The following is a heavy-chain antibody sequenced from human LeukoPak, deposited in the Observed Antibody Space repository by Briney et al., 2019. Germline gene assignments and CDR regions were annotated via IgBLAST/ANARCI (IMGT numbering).Heavy chain of an antibody. CDR2: IIENGSNQ. Sequence: PGASLRLSCAASGFTFTNYIMHWVRQAPGKGLDSVAVIIENGSNQYYSDSVKGRFTISIYNAKNSLYLQMNSLRAEDTAVYYCARVLASGSCLPWGQGTLVSVS. V-gene: IGHV3-30*07. CDR1: GFTFTNYI. CDR3: ARVLASGSCLP. J-gene: IGHJ5*02. D-gene: IGHD2-15*01.